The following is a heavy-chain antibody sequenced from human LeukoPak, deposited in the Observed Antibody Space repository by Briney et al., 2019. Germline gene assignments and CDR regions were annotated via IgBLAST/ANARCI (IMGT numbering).Heavy chain of an antibody. Sequence: PGGPRRLSSAAPGLPFSDYYMSWFRRAPGKGLEGGSYIIISGSTIYYADTVKGRFTISRDNAKNSVYLQMNSLRAEDTAVYYCARRNYDSSGYYYVGGAFDIWGQGTMVTVSS. D-gene: IGHD3-22*01. CDR1: GLPFSDYY. CDR3: ARRNYDSSGYYYVGGAFDI. CDR2: IIISGSTI. V-gene: IGHV3-11*01. J-gene: IGHJ3*02.